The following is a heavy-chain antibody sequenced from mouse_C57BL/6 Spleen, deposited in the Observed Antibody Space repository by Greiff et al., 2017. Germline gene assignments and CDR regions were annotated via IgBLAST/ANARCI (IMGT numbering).Heavy chain of an antibody. CDR3: ARSGDLHYYGSSYFDD. J-gene: IGHJ2*01. CDR2: IDPANGNT. CDR1: GFNIKNTY. D-gene: IGHD1-1*01. V-gene: IGHV14-3*01. Sequence: EVQLQQSVAELVRPGASVKLSCTASGFNIKNTYMHWVKQRPEQGLEWIGRIDPANGNTKYAPKFQGKATITADTSSNTAYLQLSSLTSEDTAIYYCARSGDLHYYGSSYFDDWGQGTTLTVSS.